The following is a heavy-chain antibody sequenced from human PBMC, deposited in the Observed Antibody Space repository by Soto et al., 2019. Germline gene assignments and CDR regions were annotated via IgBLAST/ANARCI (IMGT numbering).Heavy chain of an antibody. V-gene: IGHV3-7*04. D-gene: IGHD2-8*01. J-gene: IGHJ3*01. CDR2: IKQDGSEK. CDR1: GFTFRTYW. Sequence: EVQLVGSGGGLVQPGGSLRLSCVASGFTFRTYWMTWVRQAPGKGLEWVANIKQDGSEKYYVDSVRGRFAISRDNAKDSLYLQMNSLRVEDTAVYYCARDGLYCTYANCRVDAYDVWDQGTMVTVSS. CDR3: ARDGLYCTYANCRVDAYDV.